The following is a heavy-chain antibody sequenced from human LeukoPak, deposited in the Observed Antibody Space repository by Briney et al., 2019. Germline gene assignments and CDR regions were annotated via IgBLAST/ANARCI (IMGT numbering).Heavy chain of an antibody. CDR3: AREGRGGIDGYNIEDTK. CDR1: GFTFSSYS. V-gene: IGHV3-48*01. D-gene: IGHD5-24*01. J-gene: IGHJ4*02. CDR2: ISTSGTI. Sequence: PGGSLRLSCAASGFTFSSYSMNWVRQAPGKGLEWVSYISTSGTIYYTDSVKGRFTISRDNAKNSLYLHMSSLRAEDTAVYFCAREGRGGIDGYNIEDTKWGQGTLVTVSS.